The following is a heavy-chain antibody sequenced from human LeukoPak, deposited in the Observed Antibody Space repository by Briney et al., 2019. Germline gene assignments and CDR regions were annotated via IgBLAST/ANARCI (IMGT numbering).Heavy chain of an antibody. CDR1: GYTFTGYY. CDR3: ASLNYYDSSGYYSVVDY. D-gene: IGHD3-22*01. Sequence: ASVKVSCKASGYTFTGYYMHWVRQAPGQGLEWMGWINPNSGGTNYAQKFQGRVTMTRDTSIGTAYMELSRLRSDDTAVYYCASLNYYDSSGYYSVVDYWGQGTLVTVSS. V-gene: IGHV1-2*02. J-gene: IGHJ4*02. CDR2: INPNSGGT.